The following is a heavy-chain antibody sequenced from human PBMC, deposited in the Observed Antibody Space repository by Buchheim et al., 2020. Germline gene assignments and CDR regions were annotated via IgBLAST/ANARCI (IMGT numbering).Heavy chain of an antibody. D-gene: IGHD3-22*01. CDR3: ARDHYRYYDSSGYVL. V-gene: IGHV3-66*02. CDR2: IYSGGST. CDR1: GFTVSSNY. Sequence: EVQLVESGGGLVQPGGSLRLSCAASGFTVSSNYMSWVRQAPGKGLEWVSVIYSGGSTYYADSVKGRFTISRDNSKTTLYLQMNSLRAEDTAVYYCARDHYRYYDSSGYVLWGQGTL. J-gene: IGHJ4*02.